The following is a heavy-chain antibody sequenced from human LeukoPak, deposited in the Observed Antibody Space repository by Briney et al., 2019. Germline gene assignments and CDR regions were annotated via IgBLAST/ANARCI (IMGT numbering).Heavy chain of an antibody. CDR2: ISSSSSTI. D-gene: IGHD3-22*01. Sequence: GGSLRLSCAASGFIFSSYGMNWVRQAPGKGLEWVSYISSSSSTIYYADSVKGRFTISRDNAKNSLYLQMNSLRAEDTAVYYCATVNYYDSSGCFDYWGQGILVTVSS. CDR3: ATVNYYDSSGCFDY. J-gene: IGHJ4*02. CDR1: GFIFSSYG. V-gene: IGHV3-48*01.